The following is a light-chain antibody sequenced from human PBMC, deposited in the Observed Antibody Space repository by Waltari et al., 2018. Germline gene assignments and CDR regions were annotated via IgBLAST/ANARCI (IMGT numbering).Light chain of an antibody. CDR2: VNSDGSH. Sequence: QLVLTQSPSASASLGASVKLTCTLSSGHSSNVVAWLQQRPEKGPRYLMKVNSDGSHSRGDEIPDRFSGSSSGAERYLTISNLQSEDEADYYCQTGGHGTWVVGGGTGLTVV. V-gene: IGLV4-69*01. CDR1: SGHSSNV. J-gene: IGLJ3*02. CDR3: QTGGHGTWV.